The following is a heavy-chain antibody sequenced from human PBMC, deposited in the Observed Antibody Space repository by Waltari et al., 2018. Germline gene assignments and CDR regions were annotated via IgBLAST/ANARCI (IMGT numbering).Heavy chain of an antibody. CDR2: INRSSGTI. CDR1: GFTFSSYG. Sequence: EVQLVESGGGLAQPGVSLRLSCAASGFTFSSYGMNWVRQAPGKGLGWIAHINRSSGTIDYTESVKGRFTISRDNAKNSLFLHMNSVRDEDTAIYYCARDQYGTSDFDHWGQGTLVTVSS. J-gene: IGHJ4*02. V-gene: IGHV3-48*02. CDR3: ARDQYGTSDFDH. D-gene: IGHD6-6*01.